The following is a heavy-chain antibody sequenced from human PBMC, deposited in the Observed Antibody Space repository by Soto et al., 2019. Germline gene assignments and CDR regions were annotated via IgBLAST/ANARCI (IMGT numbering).Heavy chain of an antibody. CDR1: GGSISSYY. CDR2: MYYRGIS. V-gene: IGHV4-59*01. Sequence: PSETLSLTCTVSGGSISSYYWSWIRQPPGQGLEWIGYMYYRGISNYNPSLKSRVTILLDTPKIQFSLKLSSVTAADSAVYYCARGASGYYPLAWFDPWGQGTLVTVSS. J-gene: IGHJ5*02. CDR3: ARGASGYYPLAWFDP. D-gene: IGHD3-3*01.